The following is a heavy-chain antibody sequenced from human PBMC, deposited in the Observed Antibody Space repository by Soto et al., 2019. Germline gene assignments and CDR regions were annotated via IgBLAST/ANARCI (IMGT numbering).Heavy chain of an antibody. Sequence: SLRISCGASGFNFRKARGKWGRQGPGEGGEGGGRIKSKTDGGTTDYAAPVKGRFTTSRDDSKNTLYLQMNSLKTEDTAVYYCTTVKHCISTSCYGRDAFDIWGQGTMVTVSS. D-gene: IGHD2-2*01. CDR3: TTVKHCISTSCYGRDAFDI. CDR2: IKSKTDGGTT. V-gene: IGHV3-15*07. CDR1: GFNFRKAR. J-gene: IGHJ3*02.